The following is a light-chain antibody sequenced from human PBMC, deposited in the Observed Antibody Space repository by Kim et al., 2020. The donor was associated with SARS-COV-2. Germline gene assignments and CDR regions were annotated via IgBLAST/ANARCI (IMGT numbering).Light chain of an antibody. J-gene: IGLJ1*01. CDR1: NSNIGRDT. CDR3: AGWDDSLNGYV. V-gene: IGLV1-44*01. CDR2: SGN. Sequence: GPRVTISGAGGNSNIGRDTVNWYQRFPGTAPKLLIYSGNERPSGVPDRFSGSKSGTSASLAITGLQSEDEADYYCAGWDDSLNGYVFGAGTKVTVL.